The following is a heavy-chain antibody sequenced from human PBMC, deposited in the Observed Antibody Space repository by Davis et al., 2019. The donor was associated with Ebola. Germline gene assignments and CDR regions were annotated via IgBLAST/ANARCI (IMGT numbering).Heavy chain of an antibody. Sequence: PSENLSLTCTVSGGSISSYYWSWIRQPPGKGLEWIGYIYYSGSTNYNPSLKSRVTISVDTSKNQFSLKLSSVTAADTAVYYCARSLPYYDFWSGYPGWWFDPWGQGTLVTVSS. D-gene: IGHD3-3*01. V-gene: IGHV4-59*01. CDR1: GGSISSYY. CDR3: ARSLPYYDFWSGYPGWWFDP. J-gene: IGHJ5*02. CDR2: IYYSGST.